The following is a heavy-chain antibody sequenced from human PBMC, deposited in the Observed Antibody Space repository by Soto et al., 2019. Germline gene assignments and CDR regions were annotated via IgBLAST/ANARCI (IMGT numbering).Heavy chain of an antibody. V-gene: IGHV5-51*01. D-gene: IGHD3-3*01. CDR3: ARRTSYDDFWSGRNWFEP. Sequence: PGESLKITCKGSGYSFTSYWIGWVRQMPGKGLEWMGIIYPGDSDTRYSPSFQGQVTISAAKSISSAFLPWTSLMASDTATTSCARRTSYDDFWSGRNWFEPLGQGSLVTVSS. J-gene: IGHJ5*02. CDR1: GYSFTSYW. CDR2: IYPGDSDT.